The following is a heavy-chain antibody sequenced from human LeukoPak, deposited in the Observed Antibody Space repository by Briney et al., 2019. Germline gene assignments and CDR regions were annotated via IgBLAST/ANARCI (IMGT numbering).Heavy chain of an antibody. Sequence: SVKVSCKASGGTFSSYAISWVRQAPGQGPEWMGRIIPIFGTANYAQKFQGRVTITTDESTSTAYMELSSLRSEDTAVYYCARGGSSDVTLGDYFDYWGQGTLVTVSS. V-gene: IGHV1-69*05. CDR1: GGTFSSYA. CDR3: ARGGSSDVTLGDYFDY. D-gene: IGHD2-15*01. J-gene: IGHJ4*02. CDR2: IIPIFGTA.